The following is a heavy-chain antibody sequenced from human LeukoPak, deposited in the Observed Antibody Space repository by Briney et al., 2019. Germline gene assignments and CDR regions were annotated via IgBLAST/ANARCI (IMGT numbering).Heavy chain of an antibody. CDR3: ARGGEMATQPTGY. V-gene: IGHV3-30*03. J-gene: IGHJ4*02. CDR2: ISYDGSNK. CDR1: GFTFSSYG. Sequence: GGSLRLSCAASGFTFSSYGMHWVRQAPGKGLEWVAVISYDGSNKYYADSVKGRFTISRDNSKNTLYLQMNSLRAEDTAVYYCARGGEMATQPTGYWGQGTLVTVSS. D-gene: IGHD5-24*01.